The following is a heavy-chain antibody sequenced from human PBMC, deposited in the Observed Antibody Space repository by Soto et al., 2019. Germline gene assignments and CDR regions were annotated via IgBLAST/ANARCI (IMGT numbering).Heavy chain of an antibody. J-gene: IGHJ5*02. CDR3: ARGKLYYDFWSGPNWFDP. D-gene: IGHD3-3*01. CDR1: GGSISSGGYY. Sequence: SSETLSLTCTVSGGSISSGGYYWSWIRQHPGKGLEWIGYIYYSGSTYYNPSLKSRVTISVDTSKNQFSLKLSSVTAADTAVYYCARGKLYYDFWSGPNWFDPWGQGTLVTVSS. V-gene: IGHV4-31*03. CDR2: IYYSGST.